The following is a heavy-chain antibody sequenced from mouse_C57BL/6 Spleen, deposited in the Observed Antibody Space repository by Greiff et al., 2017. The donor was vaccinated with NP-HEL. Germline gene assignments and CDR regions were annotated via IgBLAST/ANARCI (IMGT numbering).Heavy chain of an antibody. CDR2: IDPSDSYT. CDR3: ARYQRAMDY. CDR1: GYTFTSYW. Sequence: VQLQQSGAELVMPGASVKLSCKASGYTFTSYWMHWVKQRPGQGLEWIGEIDPSDSYTNYNQKFKGKSTLTVDKSSSTAYMQLSSLTSEDSAVYYCARYQRAMDYWGQGTSVTVSS. J-gene: IGHJ4*01. V-gene: IGHV1-69*01.